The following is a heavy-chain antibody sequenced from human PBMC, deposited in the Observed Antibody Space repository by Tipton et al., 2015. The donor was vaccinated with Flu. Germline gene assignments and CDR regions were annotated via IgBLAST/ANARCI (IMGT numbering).Heavy chain of an antibody. V-gene: IGHV4-61*02. J-gene: IGHJ6*02. CDR2: IYTSGST. CDR1: GGSISSGSYY. Sequence: TLSLTCTVSGGSISSGSYYWSWIRQPAGKGLEWIGRIYTSGSTNYNPSLKSRVTMSVDTSKNQFSLKLSSVTAADTAVYYCAGREGMDVWGQGTTVTVSS. CDR3: AGREGMDV. D-gene: IGHD1-26*01.